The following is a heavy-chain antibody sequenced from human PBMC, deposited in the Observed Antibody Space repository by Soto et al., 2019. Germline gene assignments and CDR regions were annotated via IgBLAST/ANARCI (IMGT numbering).Heavy chain of an antibody. D-gene: IGHD3-3*01. CDR1: GFTFSGSA. CDR2: IRSKANSYAT. J-gene: IGHJ4*02. CDR3: TRHERFLEWLLRY. V-gene: IGHV3-73*01. Sequence: VGSLRLSCAASGFTFSGSAMHWVRQASGKGLEWVGRIRSKANSYATAYAASVKGRFTISRDDSKNTAYLQMNSLKTEDTAVYYCTRHERFLEWLLRYWGQGTLVTVSS.